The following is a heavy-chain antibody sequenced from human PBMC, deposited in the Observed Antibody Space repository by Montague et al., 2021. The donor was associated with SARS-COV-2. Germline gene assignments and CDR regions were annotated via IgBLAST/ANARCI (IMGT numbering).Heavy chain of an antibody. CDR1: GVSVTDYY. CDR3: ARFPTSYYYDSKAAPATPDAFDI. D-gene: IGHD3-22*01. V-gene: IGHV4-39*01. Sequence: SETLSLTCTVSGVSVTDYYWGWIRQPPGKGLEWIGSIYYSGSTYYNPSLKSRVTISVDTSKNQLSLKLSSVTAADTAVYYCARFPTSYYYDSKAAPATPDAFDIWGQGTMVTVSS. CDR2: IYYSGST. J-gene: IGHJ3*02.